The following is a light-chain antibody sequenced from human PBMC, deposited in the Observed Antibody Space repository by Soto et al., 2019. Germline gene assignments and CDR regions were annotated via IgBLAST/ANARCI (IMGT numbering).Light chain of an antibody. CDR1: NLGHKY. CDR3: QAWDSSTYVV. CDR2: EDI. V-gene: IGLV3-1*01. J-gene: IGLJ2*01. Sequence: SYELTQPPSVSVSPGQTASITCSGDNLGHKYALWYQQKPGQSPVLVIYEDIKRPSGIPERFSGSNSGNTATLTISGTQPMDEADYYCQAWDSSTYVVFGGGTKLTVL.